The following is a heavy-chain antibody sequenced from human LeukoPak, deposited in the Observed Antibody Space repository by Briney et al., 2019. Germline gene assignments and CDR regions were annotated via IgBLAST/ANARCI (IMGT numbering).Heavy chain of an antibody. CDR2: INAGNGNT. Sequence: ASVKVSCKASGYTFTSYAMHWVRQAPGQRLEWMGWINAGNGNTKYSQKFRGRVTITRDTSASTAYMELSSLRSEDTAVYYCASSIGYCSGGSCYSSAFDIWGQGTMVTVSS. CDR1: GYTFTSYA. J-gene: IGHJ3*02. CDR3: ASSIGYCSGGSCYSSAFDI. V-gene: IGHV1-3*01. D-gene: IGHD2-15*01.